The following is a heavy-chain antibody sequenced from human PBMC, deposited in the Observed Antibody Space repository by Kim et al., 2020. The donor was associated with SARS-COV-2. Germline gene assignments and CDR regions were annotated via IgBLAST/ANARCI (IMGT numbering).Heavy chain of an antibody. V-gene: IGHV3-23*01. Sequence: EDSGKGRFTLSRDTSKSTLYLQMTSLRAEDTAVYYCARDRRGFNPYYGMDVWGQGTTVIVSS. CDR3: ARDRRGFNPYYGMDV. J-gene: IGHJ6*02. D-gene: IGHD3-10*01.